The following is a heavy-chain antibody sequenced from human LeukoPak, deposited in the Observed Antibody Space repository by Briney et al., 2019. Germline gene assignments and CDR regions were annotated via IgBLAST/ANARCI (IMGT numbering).Heavy chain of an antibody. V-gene: IGHV4-34*01. J-gene: IGHJ6*03. D-gene: IGHD3-10*01. CDR3: ARGASVVLRITMVRGVPYYMDV. CDR1: GGSFSGYY. Sequence: SETLSLTCAVYGGSFSGYYWSWIRQPPGKGLEWIGEINHSGSTNYNPSLKSRVTISVDTSKNQFSLKLSSVTAPDTAVYYCARGASVVLRITMVRGVPYYMDVWGKGTTVTVSS. CDR2: INHSGST.